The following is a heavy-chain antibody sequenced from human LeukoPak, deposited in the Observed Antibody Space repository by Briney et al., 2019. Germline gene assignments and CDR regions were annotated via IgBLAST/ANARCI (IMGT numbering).Heavy chain of an antibody. D-gene: IGHD3-22*01. V-gene: IGHV4-4*02. CDR1: GGSISSSDW. CDR3: ARGGRGSAAVVAPRSFDI. CDR2: IYLGGII. Sequence: PSETLSLTCTVSGGSISSSDWFSWVRQPPRKGLEWIGEIYLGGIINYNPSLKSRVTISVDKSNNQFSLKLTSVTAADTAMYYCARGGRGSAAVVAPRSFDIWGQGTMVTVSS. J-gene: IGHJ3*02.